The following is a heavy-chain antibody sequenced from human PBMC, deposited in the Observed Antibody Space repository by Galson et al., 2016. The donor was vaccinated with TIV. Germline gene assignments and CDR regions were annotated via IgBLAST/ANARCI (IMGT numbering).Heavy chain of an antibody. V-gene: IGHV5-10-1*01. D-gene: IGHD4-17*01. J-gene: IGHJ4*02. CDR1: GYNFTNYW. CDR2: IDPEDSYT. Sequence: QSGAEVTKPGESLRISCKTSGYNFTNYWIIWVRQMPGRGLEWVGRIDPEDSYTEYSLSFQGHVTISTDKSIGTSYLQWSSLKASDTAIYYCARPHYGDGDYWGLGTLVTVSS. CDR3: ARPHYGDGDY.